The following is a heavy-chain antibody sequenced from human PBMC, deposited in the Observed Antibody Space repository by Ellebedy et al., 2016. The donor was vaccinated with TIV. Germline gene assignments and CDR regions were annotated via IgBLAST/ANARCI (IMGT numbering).Heavy chain of an antibody. CDR2: IYPGDSDT. J-gene: IGHJ4*02. D-gene: IGHD7-27*01. CDR1: GDTFTNYW. CDR3: AKCTLGSGSDS. Sequence: GESLKISCRGSGDTFTNYWIAWVRQMPGKGLEWMGIIYPGDSDTRYSPSFQGHVTISADASIRTAYLQFNSLEASDTAVYFCAKCTLGSGSDSWGQGTLVTVSS. V-gene: IGHV5-51*01.